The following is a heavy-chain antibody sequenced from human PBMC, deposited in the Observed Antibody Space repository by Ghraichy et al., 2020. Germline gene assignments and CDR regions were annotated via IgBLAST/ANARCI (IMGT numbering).Heavy chain of an antibody. CDR2: IYPGDSDT. CDR1: GYSFSSSW. V-gene: IGHV5-51*01. D-gene: IGHD6-19*01. J-gene: IGHJ4*02. CDR3: ARLTSAYISGKGIDY. Sequence: GESLNISCKGSGYSFSSSWIGWVRQMSGKGLEWMGIIYPGDSDTRYSPSFQGQVTISADKSISTAYLQWSSLKASDTAIYYCARLTSAYISGKGIDYWGQGTLVTVSS.